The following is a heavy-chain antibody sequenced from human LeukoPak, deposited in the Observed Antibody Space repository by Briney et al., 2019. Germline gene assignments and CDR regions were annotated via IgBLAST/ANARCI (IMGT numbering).Heavy chain of an antibody. CDR2: ISGSGGST. D-gene: IGHD1-26*01. CDR3: AKDSMEWELVRAFDI. V-gene: IGHV3-23*01. CDR1: GFTFAGYA. J-gene: IGHJ3*02. Sequence: PGGSLRLSCAASGFTFAGYAMTWVRQAPGKGLEWVSAISGSGGSTYYADSVKGRFTISRDNSKNTLYLQMNSLRAEDTAVYYCAKDSMEWELVRAFDIWGQGTMVTVSS.